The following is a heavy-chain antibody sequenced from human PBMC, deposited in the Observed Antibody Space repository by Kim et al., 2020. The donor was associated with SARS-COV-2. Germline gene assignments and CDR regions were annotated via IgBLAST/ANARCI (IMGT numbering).Heavy chain of an antibody. D-gene: IGHD4-17*01. J-gene: IGHJ6*02. Sequence: ASVKVSCKASGYTFTSYGISWVRQAPGQGLEWMGWISAYNGNTNYAQKLQGRVTMTTDTSTSTAYMELRSLRSDDTAVYYCARGPDLLTDLGSDYGDYSPYYYYYGMDVWGQGTTVTVSS. CDR2: ISAYNGNT. V-gene: IGHV1-18*04. CDR3: ARGPDLLTDLGSDYGDYSPYYYYYGMDV. CDR1: GYTFTSYG.